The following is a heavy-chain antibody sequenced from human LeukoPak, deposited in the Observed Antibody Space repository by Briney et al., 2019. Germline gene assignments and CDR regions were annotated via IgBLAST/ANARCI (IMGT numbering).Heavy chain of an antibody. D-gene: IGHD3-3*01. J-gene: IGHJ3*02. Sequence: QSGGSLRLSCAASGFTFTTYTMNWVRQAPGKGLEWVPGISGNGGSTYYADSVKGRFTISRDNSKNTVNLQMNSLRAEDTAIYYCAKGLVEAVSSIFGLVKGAFDIWGQGTMVTVSS. CDR1: GFTFTTYT. CDR3: AKGLVEAVSSIFGLVKGAFDI. V-gene: IGHV3-23*01. CDR2: ISGNGGST.